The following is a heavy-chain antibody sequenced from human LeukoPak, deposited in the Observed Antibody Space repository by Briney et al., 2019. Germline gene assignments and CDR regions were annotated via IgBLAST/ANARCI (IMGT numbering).Heavy chain of an antibody. V-gene: IGHV4-34*01. D-gene: IGHD2-15*01. CDR3: ARGRSMVGIVVVVAALRKNWFDP. J-gene: IGHJ5*02. Sequence: SETLSLTCAVYGGSFSGYYWSWIRQPPGKGLEWIGEINHSGSTNYNPSLKSRVTISVDTSKNQFSLKLSSVTAADTAVYYCARGRSMVGIVVVVAALRKNWFDPWGQGTLVTVSS. CDR1: GGSFSGYY. CDR2: INHSGST.